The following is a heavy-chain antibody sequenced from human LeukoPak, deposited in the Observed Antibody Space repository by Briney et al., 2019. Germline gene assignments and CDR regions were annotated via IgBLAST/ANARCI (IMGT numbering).Heavy chain of an antibody. CDR1: GYSISSGYY. CDR3: ARVRVATTMPPYYFDY. Sequence: SETLSLTCTVSGYSISSGYYWGWIRQPSGKGLEWIGSIYHSGSTYYNPSLKSRVTISVDTCKNQFSLKLSSVTAADTAVYFCARVRVATTMPPYYFDYWGQGTLVTVSS. V-gene: IGHV4-38-2*02. D-gene: IGHD5-12*01. CDR2: IYHSGST. J-gene: IGHJ4*02.